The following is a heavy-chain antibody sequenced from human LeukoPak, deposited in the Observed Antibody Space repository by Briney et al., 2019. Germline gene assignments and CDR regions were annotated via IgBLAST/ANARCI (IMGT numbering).Heavy chain of an antibody. V-gene: IGHV3-23*01. Sequence: GGSLRLSCAASGFTFSSYARSWVRQAPGKGLEWVSAISCSGGSTYYADSVKGRFTIARDSSKNTLYLQMNSLRAEDTAVYYCAKDPHAKVVPAAIVYWGPGNLVTVSS. J-gene: IGHJ4*02. D-gene: IGHD2-2*01. CDR3: AKDPHAKVVPAAIVY. CDR1: GFTFSSYA. CDR2: ISCSGGST.